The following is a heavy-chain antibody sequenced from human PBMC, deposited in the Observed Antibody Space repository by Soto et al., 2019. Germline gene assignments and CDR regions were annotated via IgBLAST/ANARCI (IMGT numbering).Heavy chain of an antibody. J-gene: IGHJ6*02. CDR2: VYSSGTT. V-gene: IGHV3-53*02. CDR1: GLAVTSNY. Sequence: EVQLVETGGGLIQPGGSLSLSCAASGLAVTSNYMSWVRQAPGKGLECVSIVYSSGTTYYADSVKGRFTFSRDNSKNTIYLQMRNLRAEDTAVYYCARVDTYDYYYSMDVWGQGTTVTVSS. CDR3: ARVDTYDYYYSMDV. D-gene: IGHD5-18*01.